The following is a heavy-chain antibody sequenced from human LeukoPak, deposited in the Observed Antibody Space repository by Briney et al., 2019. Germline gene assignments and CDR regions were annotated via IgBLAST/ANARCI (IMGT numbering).Heavy chain of an antibody. CDR2: INAGNGNT. CDR3: ARDLGGSYCFDC. V-gene: IGHV1-3*01. CDR1: GYTFTSYA. Sequence: ASVKVSCKASGYTFTSYAMHWVRQAPGQRLEWMGWINAGNGNTKYSQKFQGRVTITRGTSTSTAYMELRSLRSDDTAVYYCARDLGGSYCFDCWGQGTLVTVSS. D-gene: IGHD1-26*01. J-gene: IGHJ4*02.